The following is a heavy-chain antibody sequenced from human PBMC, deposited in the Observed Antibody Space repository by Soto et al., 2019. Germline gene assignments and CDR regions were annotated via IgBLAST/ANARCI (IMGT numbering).Heavy chain of an antibody. Sequence: GASVKVSCKASGYTFTSYGISWVRQAPGQGLEWMGWISAYNGNTNYAQKLQGRVTMTTDTSTSTAYMELRSLRSDDTAVYYCERGKSSASSSSSDIWGQGTMVTVSS. J-gene: IGHJ3*02. CDR2: ISAYNGNT. V-gene: IGHV1-18*01. CDR1: GYTFTSYG. D-gene: IGHD6-6*01. CDR3: ERGKSSASSSSSDI.